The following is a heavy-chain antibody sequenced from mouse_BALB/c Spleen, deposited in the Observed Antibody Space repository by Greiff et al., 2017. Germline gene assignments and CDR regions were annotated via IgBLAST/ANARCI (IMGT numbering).Heavy chain of an antibody. CDR2: ISSGSSTI. V-gene: IGHV5-17*02. CDR1: GFTFSSFG. Sequence: EVQGVESGGGLVQPGGSRKLSCAASGFTFSSFGMHWVRQAPEKGLEWVAYISSGSSTIYYADTVKGRFTISRDNPKNTLFLQMTSLRSEDTAMYYCARHPLRSPFDYWGQGTTLTVSS. J-gene: IGHJ2*01. CDR3: ARHPLRSPFDY. D-gene: IGHD1-1*01.